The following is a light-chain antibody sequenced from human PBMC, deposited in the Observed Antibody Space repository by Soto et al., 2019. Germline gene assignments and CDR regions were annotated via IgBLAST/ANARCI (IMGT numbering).Light chain of an antibody. J-gene: IGLJ3*02. Sequence: QSALTQPPSASGSPGQSVTISCAGTSSDVGGYDHVSWYQQHPGKAPKLMIYDVSKRPSGVPDRFSGSKSGNAASLTVSGLQTEDEADYYCSSFAGRNNVVFGGGTKLTVL. CDR3: SSFAGRNNVV. V-gene: IGLV2-8*01. CDR2: DVS. CDR1: SSDVGGYDH.